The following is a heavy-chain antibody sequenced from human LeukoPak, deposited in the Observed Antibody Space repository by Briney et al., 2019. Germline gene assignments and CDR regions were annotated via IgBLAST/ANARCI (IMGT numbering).Heavy chain of an antibody. CDR2: IYHSGST. J-gene: IGHJ4*02. CDR3: ARDNDYHGSVLDY. CDR1: GGSISSSNW. D-gene: IGHD3-10*01. V-gene: IGHV4-4*02. Sequence: PSGTLSLTCAVSGGSISSSNWWSWVRQPPGKGLEWIGEIYHSGSTNYNPSLKSRVTISIDTSKNQFSLKLSSVTAADTAVYYCARDNDYHGSVLDYWGQGTLVTVSS.